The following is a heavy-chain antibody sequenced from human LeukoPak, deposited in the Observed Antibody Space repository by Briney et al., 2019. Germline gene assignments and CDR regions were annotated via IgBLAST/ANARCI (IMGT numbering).Heavy chain of an antibody. V-gene: IGHV4-59*12. J-gene: IGHJ4*02. CDR3: ARDRGPRLGVDY. CDR1: GGSISSYY. CDR2: IYYSGST. Sequence: SETLSLTCTVSGGSISSYYWSWIRQPPGKGLEWIGYIYYSGSTKYKPSLKSRVTISVDTSKNQLSLKLSSVTAADTAVYYCARDRGPRLGVDYWGQGTLVTVSS. D-gene: IGHD3-16*01.